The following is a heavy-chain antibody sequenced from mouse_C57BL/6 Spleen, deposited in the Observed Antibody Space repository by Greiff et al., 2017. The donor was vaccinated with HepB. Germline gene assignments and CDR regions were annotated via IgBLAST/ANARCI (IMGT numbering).Heavy chain of an antibody. V-gene: IGHV1-82*01. D-gene: IGHD1-1*01. CDR1: GYAFSSSW. J-gene: IGHJ1*03. Sequence: VQLQQSGPELVKPGASVKISCKASGYAFSSSWMNWVKQRPGKGLEWIGRIYPGDGDTNYNGKFKGKATLTADKSSSTAYMQISSLTSADSAVYFLASASTVVARYFDVWGTGTTVTVSS. CDR3: ASASTVVARYFDV. CDR2: IYPGDGDT.